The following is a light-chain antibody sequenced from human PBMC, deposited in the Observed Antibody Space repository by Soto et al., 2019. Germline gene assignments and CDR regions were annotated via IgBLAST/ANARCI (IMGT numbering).Light chain of an antibody. J-gene: IGKJ1*01. CDR2: AAS. CDR1: QTIARY. CDR3: QQTYNPPRT. Sequence: DIQMTQSPSSLSASVGDTISITCRSFQTIARYLNWYQQKPGKAPNLLIYAASTLKSGFPSRFSGTGSGTDFTLTISRLQPEDFATYYCQQTYNPPRTFGQGTKVDIK. V-gene: IGKV1-39*01.